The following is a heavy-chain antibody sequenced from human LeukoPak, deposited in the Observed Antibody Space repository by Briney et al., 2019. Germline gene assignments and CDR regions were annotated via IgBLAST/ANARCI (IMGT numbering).Heavy chain of an antibody. CDR2: IYPGDSDT. V-gene: IGHV5-51*01. CDR1: GYRFTSDW. D-gene: IGHD3-10*01. CDR3: ARKYGSGNQAVDI. Sequence: GESLKISCKGSGYRFTSDWIGWVRQMPGKGLEWMGIIYPGDSDTRYSPSFQGQVTISADKSISTAYLQWSSLKASDTAMYYCARKYGSGNQAVDIWGPGTMGTVSS. J-gene: IGHJ3*02.